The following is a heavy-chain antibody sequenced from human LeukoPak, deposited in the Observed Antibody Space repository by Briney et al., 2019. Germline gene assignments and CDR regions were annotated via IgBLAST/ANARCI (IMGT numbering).Heavy chain of an antibody. D-gene: IGHD6-6*01. J-gene: IGHJ6*02. CDR1: GFSLGDYS. Sequence: GGFLRLSCTASGFSLGDYSMNWVRQAPGKGLEWVGFIGSKAYDGTTYYAASVKGRFTISRDDSKNIASLQMNSLKTEDTAVYYCTREKYYYGLDVWGQGTTVTVSS. CDR2: IGSKAYDGTT. V-gene: IGHV3-49*04. CDR3: TREKYYYGLDV.